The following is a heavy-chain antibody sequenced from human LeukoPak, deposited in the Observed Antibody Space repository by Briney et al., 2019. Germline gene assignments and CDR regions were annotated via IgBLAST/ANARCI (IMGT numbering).Heavy chain of an antibody. J-gene: IGHJ4*02. D-gene: IGHD3-22*01. Sequence: PSETLSLTCTVSGGSISSSSYYWGWIRQPPGKGLECIGSIYYSGSTNYNPSLKSRVTISVDTSKNQFSLKLTSVTAADTAVYYCARLGLFPDYFDYWGQGTLVTVSS. CDR2: IYYSGST. V-gene: IGHV4-39*07. CDR1: GGSISSSSYY. CDR3: ARLGLFPDYFDY.